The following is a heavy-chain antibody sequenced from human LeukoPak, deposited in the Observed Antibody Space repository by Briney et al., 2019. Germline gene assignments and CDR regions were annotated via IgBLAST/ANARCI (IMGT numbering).Heavy chain of an antibody. CDR3: AKDGDPLRPNDY. J-gene: IGHJ4*02. CDR2: ITGSGYST. Sequence: PGGSLRLSCIASGFTFSTYAMSWVRQAPGKGLEWVSTITGSGYSTYYAGSVKGRFTISRDNSKNTLYLQMNSLRAEDTAVYYCAKDGDPLRPNDYWGQGTLVTVSS. D-gene: IGHD3-10*01. V-gene: IGHV3-23*01. CDR1: GFTFSTYA.